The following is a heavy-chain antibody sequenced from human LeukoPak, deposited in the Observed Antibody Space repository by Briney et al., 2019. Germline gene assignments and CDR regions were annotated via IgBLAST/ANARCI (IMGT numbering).Heavy chain of an antibody. D-gene: IGHD6-13*01. V-gene: IGHV4-39*07. CDR2: IYYSGST. J-gene: IGHJ4*02. Sequence: SETLSLTCTVSGGSISSSSYYWGWIRQPPGKGLEWIGNIYYSGSTNYNPSLKSRVTISVDTSKNQFSLKLSSVTAADTALYYCAGTDSSSWAYYFDYWGQGTLVTVSS. CDR1: GGSISSSSYY. CDR3: AGTDSSSWAYYFDY.